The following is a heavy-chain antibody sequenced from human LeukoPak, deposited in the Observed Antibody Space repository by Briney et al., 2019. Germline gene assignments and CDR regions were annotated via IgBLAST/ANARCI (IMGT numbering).Heavy chain of an antibody. Sequence: GGSLRLSCAASGFTFSSYAMTWVRQAPGKGLEWVSGISGSGGSTYYADSVEGRFTICRDNSKNTLYLQMNSLRAEDTAVYYCAKSRGSGGFFYFDYWGQGNLVTVSS. CDR2: ISGSGGST. D-gene: IGHD3-10*01. CDR1: GFTFSSYA. J-gene: IGHJ4*02. V-gene: IGHV3-23*01. CDR3: AKSRGSGGFFYFDY.